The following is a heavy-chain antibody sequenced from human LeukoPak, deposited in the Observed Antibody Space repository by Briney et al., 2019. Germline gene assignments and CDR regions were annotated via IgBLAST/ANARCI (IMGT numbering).Heavy chain of an antibody. D-gene: IGHD2-15*01. CDR1: GFTLSSYW. J-gene: IGHJ4*02. CDR2: ISGDGSRT. V-gene: IGHV3-74*01. CDR3: ARDRGYCIDC. Sequence: GGSLPHSCAASGFTLSSYWMHWVRPAPRNELVWVSHISGDGSRTSYADSVKGRFTNSRDNAKNTLYLQMNSLRDEDTAVYYCARDRGYCIDCWGQGTLVTVSS.